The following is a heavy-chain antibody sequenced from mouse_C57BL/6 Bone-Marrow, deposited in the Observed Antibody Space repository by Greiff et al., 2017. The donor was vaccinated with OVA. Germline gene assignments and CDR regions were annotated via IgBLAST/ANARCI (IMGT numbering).Heavy chain of an antibody. V-gene: IGHV1-15*01. D-gene: IGHD6-2*01. J-gene: IGHJ2*01. CDR2: IDPETGGT. CDR3: TILWD. Sequence: QVQLQQSGAELVRPGASVTLSCKASGYTFTDYEMHWVEQTPVHGLEWIGAIDPETGGTAYNQKFNGKAILTADKYSSTAYMELRSLTSEDSAVYYCTILWDWGQGTTLTVSS. CDR1: GYTFTDYE.